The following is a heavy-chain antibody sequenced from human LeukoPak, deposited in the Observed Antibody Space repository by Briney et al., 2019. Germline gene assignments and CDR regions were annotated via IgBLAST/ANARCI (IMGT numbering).Heavy chain of an antibody. CDR1: GGSFSGYY. CDR3: ARAEGYYDSSGYSPQYYYMDV. Sequence: PSETLSLTCAVYGGSFSGYYWSWIRQPPGKGLEWIGYIYYSGSTNYNPSLKSRVTISVDTSKNQFSLKLSSVTAADTAVYYCARAEGYYDSSGYSPQYYYMDVWGKGTTVTVSS. CDR2: IYYSGST. J-gene: IGHJ6*03. V-gene: IGHV4-59*01. D-gene: IGHD3-22*01.